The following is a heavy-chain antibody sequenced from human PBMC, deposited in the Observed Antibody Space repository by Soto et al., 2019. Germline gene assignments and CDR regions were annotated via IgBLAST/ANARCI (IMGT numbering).Heavy chain of an antibody. V-gene: IGHV3-23*01. D-gene: IGHD5-12*01. CDR2: IVASGGIT. Sequence: EVQLLESGGGLAQPGGSLRLSCAASGFTFSSYPMSWVRQAPGQGLEWVSGIVASGGITYYADSVKGRFTISRDNSKNTLYLQMNSPRDEDTAVYYCAKNSAATIRVGYDYWGQGTLVTVSS. CDR3: AKNSAATIRVGYDY. J-gene: IGHJ4*02. CDR1: GFTFSSYP.